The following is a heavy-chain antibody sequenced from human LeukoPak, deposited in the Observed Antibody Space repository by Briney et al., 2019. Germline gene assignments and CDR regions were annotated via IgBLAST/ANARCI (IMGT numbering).Heavy chain of an antibody. J-gene: IGHJ4*02. D-gene: IGHD3-22*01. CDR1: GGTFSSYA. V-gene: IGHV1-69*13. Sequence: ASEKVSCKASGGTFSSYAISWVRQAPGQGLEWMGGIIPIFGTANYAQKFQGRVTITADESTSTAYMELSSLRSEDTAVYYCARESPLVKLMDYWGQGTLVTVSS. CDR2: IIPIFGTA. CDR3: ARESPLVKLMDY.